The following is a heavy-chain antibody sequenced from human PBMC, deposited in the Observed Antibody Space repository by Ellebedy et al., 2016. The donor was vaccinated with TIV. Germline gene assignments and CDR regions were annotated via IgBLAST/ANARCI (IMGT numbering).Heavy chain of an antibody. CDR2: INHSGST. V-gene: IGHV4-34*01. CDR3: ARLYYYGSGSYLSAFDI. Sequence: SETLSLTCAVYGGSFSGYYWSWIRQPPGKGLEWIGEINHSGSTNYNPSLKSRVTISVDTSKNQFSLKLSSVTAADTAVYYCARLYYYGSGSYLSAFDIWGQGTMVTVSS. D-gene: IGHD3-10*01. CDR1: GGSFSGYY. J-gene: IGHJ3*02.